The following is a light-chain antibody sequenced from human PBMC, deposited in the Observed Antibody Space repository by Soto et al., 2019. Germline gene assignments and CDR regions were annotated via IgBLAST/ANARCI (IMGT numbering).Light chain of an antibody. J-gene: IGKJ4*01. Sequence: EIVLTQSPATLSLSPGERATLSCRASQSVSSYLAWYQQKPGQAPRLLIYDASNRATGIPARFSGSGSGTDFTLTISSLEPDAFAVYYCQQRSDWPSTFRGGTKVQIK. V-gene: IGKV3-11*01. CDR1: QSVSSY. CDR2: DAS. CDR3: QQRSDWPST.